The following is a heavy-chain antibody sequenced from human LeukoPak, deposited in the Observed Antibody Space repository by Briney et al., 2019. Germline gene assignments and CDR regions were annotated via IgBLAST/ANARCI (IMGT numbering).Heavy chain of an antibody. CDR1: GGSISSYY. V-gene: IGHV4-59*01. Sequence: SETLSLTCTVSGGSISSYYWSWIRQPPGKGLEWIGYIYYSGSTNYNPSLKSRVTISVDTSKNQFSLKLSSVTAADTAVYYCARGRTRGNWFDPWGQETLVTVSS. CDR3: ARGRTRGNWFDP. J-gene: IGHJ5*02. D-gene: IGHD3-10*01. CDR2: IYYSGST.